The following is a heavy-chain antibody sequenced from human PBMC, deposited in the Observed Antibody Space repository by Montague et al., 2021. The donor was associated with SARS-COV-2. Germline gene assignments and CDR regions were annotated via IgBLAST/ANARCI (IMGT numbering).Heavy chain of an antibody. D-gene: IGHD2-15*01. V-gene: IGHV4-31*03. J-gene: IGHJ3*02. CDR1: GGSISNGDYY. Sequence: TLSLTCTVSGGSISNGDYYCIWLRQHQGQDLEWIGYMYDSGSTYYNPSLTSRVTMSLDTSKNQLSLKLSTVTAADTAVYYCARGVGVEVAAPYIWGQGTMVTVSS. CDR2: MYDSGST. CDR3: ARGVGVEVAAPYI.